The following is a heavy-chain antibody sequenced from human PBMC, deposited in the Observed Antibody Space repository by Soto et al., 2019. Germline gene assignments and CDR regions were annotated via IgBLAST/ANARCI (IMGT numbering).Heavy chain of an antibody. CDR2: INSDGSST. D-gene: IGHD6-13*01. CDR3: ARDSSSWEPYYYYGMDV. J-gene: IGHJ6*02. V-gene: IGHV3-74*01. Sequence: SGGSLRLSCAASGFTFSSYWMHWVRQAPGKGLVWVSRINSDGSSTSYADSVKGRFTISRDNAKNTLYLQMNSLRAEDTAVYYCARDSSSWEPYYYYGMDVWGQGTTVTVSS. CDR1: GFTFSSYW.